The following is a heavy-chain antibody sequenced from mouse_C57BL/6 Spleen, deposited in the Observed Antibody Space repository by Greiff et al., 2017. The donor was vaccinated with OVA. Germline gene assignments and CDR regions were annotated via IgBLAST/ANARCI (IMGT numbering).Heavy chain of an antibody. D-gene: IGHD2-1*01. CDR1: GYTFTDYY. Sequence: EVKLQESGPVLVKPGASVKMSCKASGYTFTDYYMNWVKQSHGKSLEWIGVINPYNGGTSYNQKFKGKATLTVDKSSSTAYMELNSLTSEDSAVYYCARWGKRDYWGQGTTLTVSS. V-gene: IGHV1-19*01. CDR3: ARWGKRDY. J-gene: IGHJ2*01. CDR2: INPYNGGT.